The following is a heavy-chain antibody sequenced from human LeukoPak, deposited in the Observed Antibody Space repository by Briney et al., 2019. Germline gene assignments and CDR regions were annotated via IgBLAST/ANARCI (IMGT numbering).Heavy chain of an antibody. Sequence: SVKVSCKASGGTFSSYAISRVRQAPGQGLEWMGRIIPILGIANYAQKFQGRVTITADKSTSTAYMELSSLRSEDTAVYYCARQVFGELSRPSPIDYWGQGTLVTVSS. CDR3: ARQVFGELSRPSPIDY. J-gene: IGHJ4*02. CDR1: GGTFSSYA. CDR2: IIPILGIA. V-gene: IGHV1-69*04. D-gene: IGHD3-10*01.